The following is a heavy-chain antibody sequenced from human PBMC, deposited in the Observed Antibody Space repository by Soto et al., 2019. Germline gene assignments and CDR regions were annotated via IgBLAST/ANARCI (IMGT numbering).Heavy chain of an antibody. Sequence: QVQLVQSGAEVKKPGSSVKVSCKASGGTFSSYAISWVLQAPGQGLEWMGGIIPIFGTANSAQKFQGRVTITADKSTSTAYMELSSLRSEDTAVYYCTRGSIAARQVFDYWGQGTLVTVSS. CDR1: GGTFSSYA. J-gene: IGHJ4*02. D-gene: IGHD6-6*01. CDR3: TRGSIAARQVFDY. CDR2: IIPIFGTA. V-gene: IGHV1-69*06.